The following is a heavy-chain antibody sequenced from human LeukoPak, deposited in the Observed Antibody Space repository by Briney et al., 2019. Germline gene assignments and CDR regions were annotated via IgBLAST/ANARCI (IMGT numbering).Heavy chain of an antibody. CDR1: GYTFTAYY. J-gene: IGHJ6*02. CDR2: INPNSGGT. D-gene: IGHD2-2*01. CDR3: ARGDIVVVLAAIDYYYYGMDV. Sequence: GASVKVSCKASGYTFTAYYIHWVRQAPGQGLERMGRINPNSGGTNYAQKFQDRVTMTRDTSISTAYMELSRLRSDDTAVYYCARGDIVVVLAAIDYYYYGMDVWGQGTTVTVSS. V-gene: IGHV1-2*06.